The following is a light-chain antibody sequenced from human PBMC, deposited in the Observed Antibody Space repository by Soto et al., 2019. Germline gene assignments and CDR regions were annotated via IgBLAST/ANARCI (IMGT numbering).Light chain of an antibody. CDR1: SSDIGTYDH. V-gene: IGLV2-14*01. Sequence: QSALTQPASVSGSPGQSITISCSGTSSDIGTYDHVAWFQQFPGKTPKLMIYSVSNRPSGVSYRSSGSKSGNTASLTISGLQAEDEADYYCISYTVSRSYVFGTGTKLTVL. J-gene: IGLJ1*01. CDR2: SVS. CDR3: ISYTVSRSYV.